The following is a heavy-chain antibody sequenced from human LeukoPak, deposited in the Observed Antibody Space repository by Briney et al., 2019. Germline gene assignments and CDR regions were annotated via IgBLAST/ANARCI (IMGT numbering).Heavy chain of an antibody. V-gene: IGHV6-1*01. Sequence: SQTLSLTCAISGDSVSSNSAAWNWIRQSPSRGLEWLGRTWYRCKWYNDYAGSVKSRITINPYTSKNQFSLQLNSVTPEDTAVYYCAREARNQQLGRRGNWFDPWGQGTLVTVSS. J-gene: IGHJ5*02. CDR3: AREARNQQLGRRGNWFDP. CDR2: TWYRCKWYN. CDR1: GDSVSSNSAA. D-gene: IGHD6-13*01.